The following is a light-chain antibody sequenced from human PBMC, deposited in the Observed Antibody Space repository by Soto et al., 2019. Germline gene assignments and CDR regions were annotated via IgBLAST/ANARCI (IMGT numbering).Light chain of an antibody. CDR2: DDN. Sequence: QSVLTQPPSVSAAPGQKVTISCSGSSSNIGGNSVSWYQQLPGTAPKLLIYDDNKRPSGIPDRFSGSKSGTSASLAISGLRSDDEADYYCATWDESVIGGVVGGGTKVTV. CDR3: ATWDESVIGGV. J-gene: IGLJ2*01. V-gene: IGLV1-51*01. CDR1: SSNIGGNS.